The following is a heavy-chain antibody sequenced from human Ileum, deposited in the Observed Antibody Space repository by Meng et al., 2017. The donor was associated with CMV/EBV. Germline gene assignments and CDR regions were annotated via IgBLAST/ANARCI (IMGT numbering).Heavy chain of an antibody. CDR1: GYSISSCYY. Sequence: SETLCLSCTVSGYSISSCYYCGWLRQPPGKVQGWIGSIYHSGSTYYNPSFQSPVTISVDTSKNQVSLKLSAVTAADTAVYYCAREMVSGSGRNYGLGTRTGLDYWGQGTLVTVSS. CDR3: AREMVSGSGRNYGLGTRTGLDY. V-gene: IGHV4-38-2*02. CDR2: IYHSGST. D-gene: IGHD1-26*01. J-gene: IGHJ4*02.